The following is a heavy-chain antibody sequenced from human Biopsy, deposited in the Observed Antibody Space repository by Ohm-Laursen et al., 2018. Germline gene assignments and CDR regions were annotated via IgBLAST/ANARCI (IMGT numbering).Heavy chain of an antibody. CDR2: INIDGSVT. CDR1: GFTFSSYW. J-gene: IGHJ5*02. CDR3: VGPSLPGSGMGFDP. Sequence: SLRLSCTASGFTFSSYWMHWVRQAPGKGLVWVSCINIDGSVTRYADADSVKGRFTISRDNAKNTLYLQMNSLRVEDTAVYYCVGPSLPGSGMGFDPWGQGALVTVSS. V-gene: IGHV3-74*01. D-gene: IGHD3-10*01.